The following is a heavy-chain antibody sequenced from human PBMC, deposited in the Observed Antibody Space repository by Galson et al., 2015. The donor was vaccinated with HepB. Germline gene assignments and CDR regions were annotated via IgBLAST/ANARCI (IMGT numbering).Heavy chain of an antibody. CDR2: ISGSGGST. CDR1: GFTFSSYA. V-gene: IGHV3-23*01. CDR3: APPGGDGYNLPGYLFDY. Sequence: SLRLSCAASGFTFSSYAMSWVRQAPGKGLEWVSAISGSGGSTYYADSVKGRFTISRDNSKNTLYLQMNSLRAEDTAVYYCAPPGGDGYNLPGYLFDYWGQGTLVTVSS. J-gene: IGHJ4*02. D-gene: IGHD5-24*01.